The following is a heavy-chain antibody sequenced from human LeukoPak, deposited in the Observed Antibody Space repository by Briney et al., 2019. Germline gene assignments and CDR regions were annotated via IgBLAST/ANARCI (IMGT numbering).Heavy chain of an antibody. D-gene: IGHD1-20*01. V-gene: IGHV4-59*01. CDR3: ARLRISGYNWNDVAFDY. Sequence: PETLSLTCTVSGGSISSYYWSWIRQPPGKGLEWIGYIYYSGSTNYNPSLKSRVTISVDTSKNQFSLKLSSVTAADTAVYYCARLRISGYNWNDVAFDYWGQGTLVTVSS. CDR1: GGSISSYY. J-gene: IGHJ4*02. CDR2: IYYSGST.